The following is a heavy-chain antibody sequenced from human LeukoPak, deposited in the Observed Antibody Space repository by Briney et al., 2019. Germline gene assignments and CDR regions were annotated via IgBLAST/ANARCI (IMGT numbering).Heavy chain of an antibody. D-gene: IGHD3-16*01. V-gene: IGHV4-34*01. CDR3: ARKSPIDTSFDY. Sequence: SETLSLTCAVYGGSFSGYYWSWIRQPPGKGLEWIGEINHSGSTNYNPSLKSRVTISVDTSKNQFSLNLTSVTAADTAVYYCARKSPIDTSFDYWGQGTLVTVSS. CDR1: GGSFSGYY. CDR2: INHSGST. J-gene: IGHJ4*02.